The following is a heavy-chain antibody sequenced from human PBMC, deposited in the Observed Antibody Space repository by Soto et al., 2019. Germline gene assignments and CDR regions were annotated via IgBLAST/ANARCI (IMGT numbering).Heavy chain of an antibody. CDR3: AGTHFDTSGYYPSALEY. CDR2: IIPFFGTA. Sequence: QVQLVQSGAEVKKPGSSVKVSCKASGGTFNSYVINWVRQAPGQGLEWMGGIIPFFGTAEYAQKFQGRVTITADEAASTADMELSSLKPGDTAVYYCAGTHFDTSGYYPSALEYWGQGTQVSVSS. D-gene: IGHD3-22*01. J-gene: IGHJ4*02. V-gene: IGHV1-69*01. CDR1: GGTFNSYV.